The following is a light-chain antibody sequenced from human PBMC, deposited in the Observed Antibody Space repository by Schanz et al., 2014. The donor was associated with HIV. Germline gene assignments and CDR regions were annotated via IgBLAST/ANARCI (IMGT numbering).Light chain of an antibody. J-gene: IGLJ1*01. CDR2: EVN. CDR3: SSFASSSTYV. Sequence: QSALTQPPSASGSPGQSVTISCTGTSSDVGGYNYVSWYQQHPGKALKLMIYEVNKRPSGVPDRFSGSKSGNTASLIVSGLQAEDEADYYCSSFASSSTYVFGTGTKLTVL. CDR1: SSDVGGYNY. V-gene: IGLV2-8*01.